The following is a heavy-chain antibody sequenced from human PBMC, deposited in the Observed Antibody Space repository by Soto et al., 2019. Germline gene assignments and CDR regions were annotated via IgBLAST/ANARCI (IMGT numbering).Heavy chain of an antibody. J-gene: IGHJ5*02. Sequence: QVQLQESGPGLVKPSETLSLTCTVSGGSISSYYWSWIRQPPGKGLEWIGYIYSYSGSTNYNPSLKSRVTISLDTSKNPISLKLTSVTAADTAMYYCAKTYGGDYDRWFAPWGQGTLVTVSS. D-gene: IGHD4-17*01. CDR3: AKTYGGDYDRWFAP. CDR2: IYSYSGST. V-gene: IGHV4-59*01. CDR1: GGSISSYY.